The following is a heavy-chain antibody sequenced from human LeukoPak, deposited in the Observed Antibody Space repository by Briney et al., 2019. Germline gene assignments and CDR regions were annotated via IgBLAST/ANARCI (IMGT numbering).Heavy chain of an antibody. J-gene: IGHJ4*02. D-gene: IGHD3-16*01. Sequence: SETLSLTCTVSGDSISSYYWSWIRQPPGKGLEWIGYIHYSGSTSYNPSLKSRVTISVGTSRNQFSLNLNSVTAADTAVYYCARAFWGSGIDYWGQGTLVTVSS. CDR1: GDSISSYY. CDR2: IHYSGST. V-gene: IGHV4-59*01. CDR3: ARAFWGSGIDY.